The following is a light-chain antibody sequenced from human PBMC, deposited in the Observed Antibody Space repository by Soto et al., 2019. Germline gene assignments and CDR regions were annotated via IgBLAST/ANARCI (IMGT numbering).Light chain of an antibody. CDR3: ASHTNINTLV. Sequence: QSALTQPASVSGSPGQSITISCTATTSDFGPFQFVSWYQHHPGRAPQLLIFGVTSRPSGVSNRFSGSKSGNTASLTISGRQAEDEADYYCASHTNINTLVFDAGTKLTVL. J-gene: IGLJ2*01. V-gene: IGLV2-14*03. CDR2: GVT. CDR1: TSDFGPFQF.